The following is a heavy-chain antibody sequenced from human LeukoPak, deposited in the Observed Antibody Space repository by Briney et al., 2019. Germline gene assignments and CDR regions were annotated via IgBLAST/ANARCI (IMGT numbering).Heavy chain of an antibody. CDR2: IIPIFGTA. D-gene: IGHD2-2*03. Sequence: ASVKVSCKASGGTFSSYAISWVRQAPGQGLEWMGRIIPIFGTANYAQKFQGRVTITTDESTSTAYMELSSLRSEDTAVYYCAESLSYWDSGYWDYWGQGTLVTVSS. V-gene: IGHV1-69*05. CDR3: AESLSYWDSGYWDY. CDR1: GGTFSSYA. J-gene: IGHJ4*02.